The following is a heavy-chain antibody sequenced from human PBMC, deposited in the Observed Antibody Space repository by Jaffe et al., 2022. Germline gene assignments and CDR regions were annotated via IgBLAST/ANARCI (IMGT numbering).Heavy chain of an antibody. CDR1: GYTFTSYY. V-gene: IGHV1-46*01. D-gene: IGHD3-10*01. Sequence: QVQLVQSGAEVKKPGASVKVSCKASGYTFTSYYLHWVRQAPGQGLEWMGILNPSDDSTTYAQKFQGRVTMTRDTSTSTVYMELSSLRSEDTAVYFCARTYYYGSGSYYPFYFDYWGQGTLVTVSS. CDR2: LNPSDDST. CDR3: ARTYYYGSGSYYPFYFDY. J-gene: IGHJ4*02.